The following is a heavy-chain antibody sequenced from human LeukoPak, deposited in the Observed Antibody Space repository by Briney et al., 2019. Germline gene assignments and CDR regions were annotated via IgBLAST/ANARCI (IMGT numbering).Heavy chain of an antibody. CDR1: GFSFSGHW. V-gene: IGHV3-74*01. CDR2: IQGDGSNT. CDR3: ARGTSAGGPISPFDF. Sequence: GGSLRLSCTASGFSFSGHWMHWARQLPGKGLVWVSRIQGDGSNTNYADSVKGRFSISRDNVKNTVYLQLNSLRAEDTGIYYCARGTSAGGPISPFDFWGQGTVVTVSS. D-gene: IGHD5-12*01. J-gene: IGHJ4*02.